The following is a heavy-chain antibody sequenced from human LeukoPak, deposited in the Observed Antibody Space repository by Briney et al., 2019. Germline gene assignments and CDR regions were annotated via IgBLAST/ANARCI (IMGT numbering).Heavy chain of an antibody. J-gene: IGHJ5*02. D-gene: IGHD2-2*01. CDR3: ARLYALGYCSSTSCYASVYWFDP. Sequence: GESLNISCKGSGYTFTSYWIGWVRQMPGKGLEWMQVMHPGVSDTRYSPSFQGHVTISADKSISTAYLQWSSLKASDTAMYYCARLYALGYCSSTSCYASVYWFDPWGQGAPVTVSS. V-gene: IGHV5-51*01. CDR1: GYTFTSYW. CDR2: MHPGVSDT.